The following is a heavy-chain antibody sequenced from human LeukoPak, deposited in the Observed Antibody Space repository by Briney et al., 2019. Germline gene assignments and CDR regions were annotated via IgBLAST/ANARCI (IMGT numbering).Heavy chain of an antibody. CDR1: GFPFTLYN. J-gene: IGHJ4*02. V-gene: IGHV3-48*04. D-gene: IGHD3-16*01. CDR2: ISSSTNTI. CDR3: ARELNGYGYYFFDY. Sequence: PVGSLRLSCEVSGFPFTLYNMNWVRQAPGKGLGWLSYISSSTNTIYYADSVKGRFTISRDNAKNSLYLQMNGLGAEDTAVYYCARELNGYGYYFFDYWGPGTLVTVSS.